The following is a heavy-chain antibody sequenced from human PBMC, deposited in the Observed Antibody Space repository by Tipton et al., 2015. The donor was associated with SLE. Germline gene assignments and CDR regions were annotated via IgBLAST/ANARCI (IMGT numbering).Heavy chain of an antibody. J-gene: IGHJ5*02. CDR1: GGTFSGHY. Sequence: TLSLTCAVYGGTFSGHYWTWIRQSPGKGLEWIGDIIDSGRTNYNPSLKSRVTISIDTSKSHFFLRLRSVTAADTAVYYCVRESMYSISFYGWFDPWGQGTLVTVSA. CDR3: VRESMYSISFYGWFDP. V-gene: IGHV4-34*12. CDR2: IIDSGRT. D-gene: IGHD6-13*01.